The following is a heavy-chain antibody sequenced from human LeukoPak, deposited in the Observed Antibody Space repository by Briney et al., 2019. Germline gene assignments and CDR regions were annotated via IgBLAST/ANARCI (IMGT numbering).Heavy chain of an antibody. Sequence: PGGSLRLSCAASGFTFSSYGMHWVRQAPGKVLEWVAVISYDGSNKYYADSVKGRFTISRDNSKNTLYLQMNSLRAEDTAVYYCAKVKVESRLWFGELHGMDVWGQGTTVTVSS. J-gene: IGHJ6*02. CDR1: GFTFSSYG. V-gene: IGHV3-30*18. D-gene: IGHD3-10*01. CDR3: AKVKVESRLWFGELHGMDV. CDR2: ISYDGSNK.